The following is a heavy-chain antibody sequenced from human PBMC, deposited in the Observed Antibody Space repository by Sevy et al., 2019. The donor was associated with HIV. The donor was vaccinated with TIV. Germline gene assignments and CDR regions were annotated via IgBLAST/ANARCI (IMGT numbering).Heavy chain of an antibody. CDR2: IYYSGST. CDR1: GGSISSSSYY. CDR3: ARRGGYYDSSGYYPYYFDY. Sequence: SETLSLTCTVSGGSISSSSYYWGWIRQPPGKGLEWIGSIYYSGSTYYNPSLKSRVTISVDTSKNQFSQKLSSVTAADTAVYYCARRGGYYDSSGYYPYYFDYWGQGTLVTVSS. J-gene: IGHJ4*02. D-gene: IGHD3-22*01. V-gene: IGHV4-39*01.